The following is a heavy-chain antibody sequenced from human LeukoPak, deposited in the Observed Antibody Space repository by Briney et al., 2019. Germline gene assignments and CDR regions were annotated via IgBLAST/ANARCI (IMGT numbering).Heavy chain of an antibody. CDR2: ISGSGGTT. CDR1: GFTFSAYD. Sequence: GGSLRISCAASGFTFSAYDLTWVRQAPGKGLEWVAPISGSGGTTWYKDSVKGRFTISRDNSKNRLYLQMNSLRVEDTAVYYCAKPGEYCSSTSCYGFDYWGQGTLVTVSS. CDR3: AKPGEYCSSTSCYGFDY. V-gene: IGHV3-23*01. D-gene: IGHD2-2*01. J-gene: IGHJ4*02.